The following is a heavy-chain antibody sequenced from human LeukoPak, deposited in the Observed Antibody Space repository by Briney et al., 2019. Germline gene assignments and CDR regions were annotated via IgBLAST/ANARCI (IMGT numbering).Heavy chain of an antibody. Sequence: SVKVSCKASGGTFSSYAISWVRQAPGQGLEWMGGIIPIFGTANYAQKFQGRVTITADESTSTAYMELSSLRSEDTAVYYCASYVWFGELLFDYWGQGTLVTVSS. J-gene: IGHJ4*02. V-gene: IGHV1-69*01. CDR1: GGTFSSYA. CDR2: IIPIFGTA. CDR3: ASYVWFGELLFDY. D-gene: IGHD3-10*01.